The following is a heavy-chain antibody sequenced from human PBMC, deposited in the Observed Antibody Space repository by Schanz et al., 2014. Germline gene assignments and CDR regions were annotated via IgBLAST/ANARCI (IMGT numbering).Heavy chain of an antibody. CDR3: ARVLGGDEGLDQ. CDR2: ISYGGSDK. J-gene: IGHJ4*02. Sequence: QVQLVESGGGVVQPGRSLRLSCAASGFSFSTYAMHWVRQAPGKGLEWVAVISYGGSDKYYTDSVKGHFTISRDDSKNTLYLQMNSLRAEDTAIYYCARVLGGDEGLDQWGQGTLVTVSS. V-gene: IGHV3-30*04. CDR1: GFSFSTYA. D-gene: IGHD4-17*01.